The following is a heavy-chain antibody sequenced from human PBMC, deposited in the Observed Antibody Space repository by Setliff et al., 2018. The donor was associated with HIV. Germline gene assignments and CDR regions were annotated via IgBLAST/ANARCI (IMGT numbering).Heavy chain of an antibody. CDR1: GGSFSGYY. CDR2: INHSGST. J-gene: IGHJ5*02. CDR3: ARGRITMVRGVSNWFDP. Sequence: SETLSLTCAVYGGSFSGYYWSWIRQPPGKGLEWIGEINHSGSTSYNPSLKSRVTISVDTSKNQFSLKLSSVTAADTAVYYCARGRITMVRGVSNWFDPWGQGTLVTVSS. D-gene: IGHD3-10*01. V-gene: IGHV4-34*01.